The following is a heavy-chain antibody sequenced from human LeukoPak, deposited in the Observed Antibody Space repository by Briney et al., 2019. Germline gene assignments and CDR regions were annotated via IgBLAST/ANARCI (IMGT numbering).Heavy chain of an antibody. Sequence: GGSLRLTCTASGFTFGDYAMSWVRQAPGKGLEWVAFIRSKAYGGTTEYAASVKGRFTISRDDSKSIAYLQMNSLKTEDTAVYYCTRDLCSSTSCYAPFDYWGQGTLVTVSS. CDR1: GFTFGDYA. J-gene: IGHJ4*02. D-gene: IGHD2-2*01. CDR2: IRSKAYGGTT. CDR3: TRDLCSSTSCYAPFDY. V-gene: IGHV3-49*04.